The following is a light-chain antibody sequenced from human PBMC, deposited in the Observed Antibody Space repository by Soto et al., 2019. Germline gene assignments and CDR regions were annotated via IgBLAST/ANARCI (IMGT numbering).Light chain of an antibody. CDR3: MQALQTPYT. V-gene: IGKV2-28*01. CDR2: LGF. CDR1: QRLLHSNGNIF. Sequence: EIVMTQSPPSLTATPGEPASISCSSSQRLLHSNGNIFLDWYLQKPGQSPQLLIYLGFNRASGVPDRVSGSGAGTDFTLKISRVEAEDAGVYYCMQALQTPYTFGQGTKLEIK. J-gene: IGKJ2*01.